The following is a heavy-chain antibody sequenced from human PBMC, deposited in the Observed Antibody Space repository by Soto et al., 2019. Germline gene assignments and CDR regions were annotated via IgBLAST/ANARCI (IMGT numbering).Heavy chain of an antibody. V-gene: IGHV1-18*01. J-gene: IGHJ4*02. CDR1: GYTFTSYG. CDR2: ISAYNGNT. D-gene: IGHD6-6*01. CDR3: ARDKPPLYSSSSVDLDY. Sequence: QAQLVQSGAEVKKPGASVKVSCKASGYTFTSYGISWVRQAPGQRLEWMGWISAYNGNTNYAQKLQGRVTMTTDTATSTAYMEPRSLSSDATAVYYCARDKPPLYSSSSVDLDYWGQGTLVTVSS.